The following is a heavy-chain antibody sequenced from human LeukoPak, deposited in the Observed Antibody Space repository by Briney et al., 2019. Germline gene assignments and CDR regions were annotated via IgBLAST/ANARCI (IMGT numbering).Heavy chain of an antibody. CDR3: ARGPAEWELRYYYYYYMDV. J-gene: IGHJ6*03. Sequence: ASVKVSCKASGYTFTSYDINWVRQATGQGLEWMGWINPNRGNTGYAQKFRGRVTLTRNTSISTDYMELSSLRSEDTAVYYCARGPAEWELRYYYYYYMDVWGKGTTVTVSS. V-gene: IGHV1-8*01. CDR2: INPNRGNT. D-gene: IGHD1-26*01. CDR1: GYTFTSYD.